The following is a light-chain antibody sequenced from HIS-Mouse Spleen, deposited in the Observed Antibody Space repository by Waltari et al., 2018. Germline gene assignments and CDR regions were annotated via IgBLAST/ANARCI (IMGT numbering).Light chain of an antibody. CDR3: QQRSNWPPLT. V-gene: IGKV3-11*01. CDR2: DAS. CDR1: QSVSTY. J-gene: IGKJ4*01. Sequence: EIELTQSPATLSLSPGERATLSCRASQSVSTYFAWYQQKPGQAPRLLIYDASNRATGIPARFSGSGSGTDFTLTISSLEPEDFAVYYCQQRSNWPPLTFGGGTKVEIK.